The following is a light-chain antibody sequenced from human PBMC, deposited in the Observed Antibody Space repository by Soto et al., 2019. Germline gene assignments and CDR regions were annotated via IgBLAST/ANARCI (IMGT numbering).Light chain of an antibody. CDR1: QSISSN. CDR2: GAS. V-gene: IGKV3-15*01. CDR3: QQYDNWPRT. Sequence: EIVMTQSPATLSVSTGERATLSCRASQSISSNLAWYQQKPGQAPRLLIYGASTRATGIPARFRGSGSGTEFTLTISSLQSEDFAVYYCQQYDNWPRTFGQGTNVAIK. J-gene: IGKJ1*01.